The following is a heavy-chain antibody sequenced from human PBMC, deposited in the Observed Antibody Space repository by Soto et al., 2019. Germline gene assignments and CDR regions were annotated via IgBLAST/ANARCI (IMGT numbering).Heavy chain of an antibody. V-gene: IGHV1-8*01. CDR2: MNPNSGNT. D-gene: IGHD6-19*01. CDR1: GSTFTSDD. J-gene: IGHJ4*02. CDR3: ARERSSGWYVDY. Sequence: ASVKVSCKASGSTFTSDDINWVRQATGQGLEWMGWMNPNSGNTGYAQKFQGRVTMTRNASISTAYMELSSLRSEDTAVYYCARERSSGWYVDYWGQGTLVTVSS.